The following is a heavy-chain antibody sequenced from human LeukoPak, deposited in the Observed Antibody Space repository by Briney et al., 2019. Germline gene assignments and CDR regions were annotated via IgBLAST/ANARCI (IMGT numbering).Heavy chain of an antibody. D-gene: IGHD3-22*01. J-gene: IGHJ4*02. Sequence: PSETLSLTCIVSGGSISRYHWSWIRQPPGKGLEWIGYIRHSGSTNYNPFLKSRVTISVDTSKNQFSLKLSSVTAADTAVYYCASDSSGYYYPYYWGQGTLVTVSS. CDR2: IRHSGST. V-gene: IGHV4-59*08. CDR1: GGSISRYH. CDR3: ASDSSGYYYPYY.